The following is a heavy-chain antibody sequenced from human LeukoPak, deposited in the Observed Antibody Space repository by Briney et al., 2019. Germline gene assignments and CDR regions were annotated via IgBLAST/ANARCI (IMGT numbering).Heavy chain of an antibody. CDR1: GFTFSTYS. V-gene: IGHV3-30*04. CDR2: ISYDGSDK. CDR3: ARPNYGSHWGYFDY. J-gene: IGHJ4*02. D-gene: IGHD4-17*01. Sequence: GGSLRLSSAASGFTFSTYSMHWVRQAPGKGLQWVAVISYDGSDKYYADSVKGRFTISRDNSKSTAYLQMSTLTAEDTAVYYCARPNYGSHWGYFDYWGQGTLVTVSS.